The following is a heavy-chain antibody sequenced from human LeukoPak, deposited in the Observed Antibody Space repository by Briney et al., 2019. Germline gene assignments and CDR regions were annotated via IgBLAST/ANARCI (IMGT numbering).Heavy chain of an antibody. CDR1: GYTFTTQT. Sequence: ASVKVSCKDSGYTFTTQTITWLRQAPGHGLEWMGWISGFDGDTDYAQKFQGRVTMTTDTSTNTAYMEVTSLRSDDTVVYYCARGYGATSDFEYWGQGTLVIVSS. CDR3: ARGYGATSDFEY. J-gene: IGHJ4*02. V-gene: IGHV1-18*01. D-gene: IGHD4-23*01. CDR2: ISGFDGDT.